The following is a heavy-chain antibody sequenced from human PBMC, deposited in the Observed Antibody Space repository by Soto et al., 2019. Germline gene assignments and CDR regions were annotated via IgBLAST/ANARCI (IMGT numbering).Heavy chain of an antibody. Sequence: SVKVSCKASGGTFSSYAISWVRQAPGQGLEWMGGIIPIFGTANYAQKFQGRVTITADESTSTAYMELSSLRSEDTAVYYCARIRFLLKDYDSSGYHEGAFDIWGQGTMVTVSS. CDR3: ARIRFLLKDYDSSGYHEGAFDI. CDR1: GGTFSSYA. CDR2: IIPIFGTA. J-gene: IGHJ3*02. V-gene: IGHV1-69*13. D-gene: IGHD3-22*01.